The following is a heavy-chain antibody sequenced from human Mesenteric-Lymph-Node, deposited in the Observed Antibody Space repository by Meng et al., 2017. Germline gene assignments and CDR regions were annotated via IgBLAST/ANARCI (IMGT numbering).Heavy chain of an antibody. J-gene: IGHJ4*02. Sequence: QVQLVQSGAEVKKPGASVKVSCKASGYTFTSYAMNWVRQAPGQGLEWMGWINTNTGNPTYAQGFTGRFVFSLDTSVSTAYLQISSLKAEDTAVYYCAGIAALSGYPLFDYWGQGTLVTVSS. CDR3: AGIAALSGYPLFDY. CDR2: INTNTGNP. D-gene: IGHD3-3*01. CDR1: GYTFTSYA. V-gene: IGHV7-4-1*02.